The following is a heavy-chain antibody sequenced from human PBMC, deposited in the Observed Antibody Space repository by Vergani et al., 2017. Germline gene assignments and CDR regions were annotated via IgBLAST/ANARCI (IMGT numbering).Heavy chain of an antibody. CDR1: CGSFSGYY. D-gene: IGHD3-22*01. Sequence: QVQLQQWGAGLLKPSETLSLTCAVYCGSFSGYYCSWIRQPPGKGLEWIGEINHSGSTNYNPSLKSRVTISVDTSKNQFSLKLSSLTAADTAVYYCASGYDSSGYPFDYWGQGTLVTVSS. CDR3: ASGYDSSGYPFDY. V-gene: IGHV4-34*01. J-gene: IGHJ4*02. CDR2: INHSGST.